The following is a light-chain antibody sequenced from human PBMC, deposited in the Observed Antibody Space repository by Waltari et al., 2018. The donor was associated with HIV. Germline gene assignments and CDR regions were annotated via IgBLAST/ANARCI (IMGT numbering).Light chain of an antibody. J-gene: IGLJ3*02. V-gene: IGLV2-14*01. Sequence: QSALTQPASVSGSPGQSITISCTGTSSDVGGHDFVSWYQHHPGEGPKLMIYAVNKRPSGVSDRFSGSKSGNTAALTISGLQAGDEADYYCSSFRSSATWVFGGGTKLTVV. CDR3: SSFRSSATWV. CDR2: AVN. CDR1: SSDVGGHDF.